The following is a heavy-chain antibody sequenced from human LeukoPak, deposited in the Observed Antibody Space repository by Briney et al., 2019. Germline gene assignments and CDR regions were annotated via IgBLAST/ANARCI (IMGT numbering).Heavy chain of an antibody. V-gene: IGHV1-24*01. CDR2: FDPEDGET. J-gene: IGHJ4*02. CDR3: ATARDRVVPAAPDY. D-gene: IGHD2-2*01. Sequence: ASVKVSCKVSGYTLTELSMHWVRQAPGKGLEWMGGFDPEDGETIYAQKFQGRVTMTEDTSTDTACMELSSLRSEDTAVYYCATARDRVVPAAPDYWGQGTLVTVSS. CDR1: GYTLTELS.